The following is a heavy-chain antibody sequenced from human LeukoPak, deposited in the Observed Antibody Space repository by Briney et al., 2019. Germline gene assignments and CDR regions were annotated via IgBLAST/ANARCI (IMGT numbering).Heavy chain of an antibody. Sequence: PGGSLRLSCAASGFNFSSYGMHWVRQAPGKGLEWVALIWYDGHNKNYVDSVKGRFTISRDNSKNTLYLQMNSLRAEDTAVCYCAKGTIVVAGPLNDENWYFDLWGRGTLVTVSS. V-gene: IGHV3-30*02. CDR2: IWYDGHNK. CDR3: AKGTIVVAGPLNDENWYFDL. J-gene: IGHJ2*01. D-gene: IGHD6-19*01. CDR1: GFNFSSYG.